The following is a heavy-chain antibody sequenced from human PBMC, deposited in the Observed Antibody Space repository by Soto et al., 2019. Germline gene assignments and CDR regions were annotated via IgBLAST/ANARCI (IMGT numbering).Heavy chain of an antibody. V-gene: IGHV3-48*02. D-gene: IGHD3-22*01. CDR3: ARGPRDSSGYYNWFDP. Sequence: PGWSLRLSCSASGFPFSRHSMNWFRQAPGKGLEWISYISSSSSTIYYADSVKGRFTISRDNAKNSLYLQMNSLRDEDTAVFYCARGPRDSSGYYNWFDPWGQGTPVTVSS. CDR2: ISSSSSTI. CDR1: GFPFSRHS. J-gene: IGHJ5*02.